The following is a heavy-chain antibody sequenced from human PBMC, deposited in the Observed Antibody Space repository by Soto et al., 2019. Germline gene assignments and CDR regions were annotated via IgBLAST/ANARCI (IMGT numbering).Heavy chain of an antibody. J-gene: IGHJ1*01. CDR3: ARGVVGASTGFQN. Sequence: SETLSLTCTVSGGSISSFHWSWIRQPPGKGLEWIGFISNSGSTNYNPSLESRVTISLDTSKNQFSLKLSSVSAADTAVYYCARGVVGASTGFQNWGQGALVTVSS. D-gene: IGHD1-26*01. CDR1: GGSISSFH. CDR2: ISNSGST. V-gene: IGHV4-59*01.